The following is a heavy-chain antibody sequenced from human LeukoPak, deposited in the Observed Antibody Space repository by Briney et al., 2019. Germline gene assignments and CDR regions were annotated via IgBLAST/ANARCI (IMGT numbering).Heavy chain of an antibody. Sequence: GGSLRLSCAASGFTFSSHWMHWVRQAPGKGLVWVSRIIGDGSSTSYADSVKGRFTISRDNAKNTLYLQMNSLRAEDTAVYYCGRGHVWGSLSHHDYWGQGILVTVSS. CDR1: GFTFSSHW. CDR3: GRGHVWGSLSHHDY. CDR2: IIGDGSST. V-gene: IGHV3-74*01. J-gene: IGHJ4*02. D-gene: IGHD3-16*01.